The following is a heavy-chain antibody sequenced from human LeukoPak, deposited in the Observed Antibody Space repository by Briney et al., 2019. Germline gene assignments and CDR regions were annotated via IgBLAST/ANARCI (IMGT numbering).Heavy chain of an antibody. J-gene: IGHJ5*02. D-gene: IGHD3-3*01. Sequence: GASVKVSCKASGYTFTSYGISWVRQAPGQGLEWMGWISAYNGNTNYAQKLQGRVTMTTDTSTSTAYMELRSLRSDDTAVYYCARHFDFWSVENWFDPWGQGTLVTVNS. CDR1: GYTFTSYG. CDR3: ARHFDFWSVENWFDP. CDR2: ISAYNGNT. V-gene: IGHV1-18*01.